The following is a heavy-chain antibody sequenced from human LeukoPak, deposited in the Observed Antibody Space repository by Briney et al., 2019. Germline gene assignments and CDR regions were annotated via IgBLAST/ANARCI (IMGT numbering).Heavy chain of an antibody. CDR1: GGSFSGYY. Sequence: PSETLSLTCAVYGGSFSGYYWSWIRQPPGKGLEWIGVINHSGSTNYNPSLKSRVTMSVDTSKNQFSLKLSSVTAADTAVYYCARSMGYYYMDVWGKGTTVTISS. J-gene: IGHJ6*03. V-gene: IGHV4-34*01. CDR2: INHSGST. CDR3: ARSMGYYYMDV. D-gene: IGHD2/OR15-2a*01.